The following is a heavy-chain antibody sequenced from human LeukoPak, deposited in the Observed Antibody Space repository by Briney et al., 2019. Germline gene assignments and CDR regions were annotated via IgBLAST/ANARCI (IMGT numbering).Heavy chain of an antibody. D-gene: IGHD2-2*01. CDR1: GFTFGAYA. CDR3: NADIVVVPAAIARDY. Sequence: GGSLRLSCTASGFTFGAYAMSWVRQAPGKGLEWVGSIRSKADGGTTEYAASVKGRFTISRDDSKSIAYLQMNSLKTEDTAVYYCNADIVVVPAAIARDYWGQGTLVTVSS. J-gene: IGHJ4*02. CDR2: IRSKADGGTT. V-gene: IGHV3-49*04.